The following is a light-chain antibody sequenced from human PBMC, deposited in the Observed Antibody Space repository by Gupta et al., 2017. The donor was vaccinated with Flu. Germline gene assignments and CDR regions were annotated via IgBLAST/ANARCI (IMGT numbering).Light chain of an antibody. J-gene: IGKJ4*01. Sequence: PGTLSVSPGERATLACRASQSVNSHIAWYQHKPGQTPRFLIYGASTRATAIPGRFSGSGSGTEFSRTISSLQSEDSAVYYCQQENTWALTFGGGTKVEIK. CDR1: QSVNSH. CDR3: QQENTWALT. CDR2: GAS. V-gene: IGKV3-15*01.